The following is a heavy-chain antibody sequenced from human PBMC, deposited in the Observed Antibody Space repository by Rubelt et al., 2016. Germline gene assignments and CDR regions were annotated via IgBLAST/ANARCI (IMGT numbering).Heavy chain of an antibody. V-gene: IGHV3-11*04. CDR3: ARDLSWDIVVVPAAAYFDY. Sequence: PGGSLRLSCAASGFTFSDYYMSWIRQAPGKGLEWVSYISSSGSTIYYADSVKGRFTISRDNAKNSLYLQMNSLRAEDTAVYYCARDLSWDIVVVPAAAYFDYWGQGTLVTVSS. CDR2: ISSSGSTI. J-gene: IGHJ4*02. CDR1: GFTFSDYY. D-gene: IGHD2-2*01.